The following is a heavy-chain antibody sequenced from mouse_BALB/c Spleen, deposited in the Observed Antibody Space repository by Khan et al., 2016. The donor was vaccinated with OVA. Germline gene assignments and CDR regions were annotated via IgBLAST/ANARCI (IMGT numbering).Heavy chain of an antibody. CDR2: ISYSGGT. V-gene: IGHV3-2*02. CDR3: ARGNYYGYYFDY. D-gene: IGHD1-1*01. J-gene: IGHJ2*01. CDR1: GYSITSGYA. Sequence: VQLKQSGPGLVKPSQSLSLTCTVTGYSITSGYAWNWIRQFPGNKLEWMGYISYSGGTSYNPSLKSRISITRGTSKNQFFLQLNSVTTEDTATYYCARGNYYGYYFDYWGQGTPLTVSS.